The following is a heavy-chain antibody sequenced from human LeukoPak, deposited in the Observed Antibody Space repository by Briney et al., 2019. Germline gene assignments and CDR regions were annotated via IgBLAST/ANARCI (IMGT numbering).Heavy chain of an antibody. CDR2: IYYSGST. D-gene: IGHD3-22*01. CDR3: ARGDYYDSSGYDY. V-gene: IGHV4-59*08. Sequence: PSETLSLTCAVSGGSFSGYYWTWIRQPPGKGLEWIGYIYYSGSTNYNPSLKSRVTISVDTSKNQFSLKLSSVTAADTAVYYCARGDYYDSSGYDYWGQGTLVTVSS. J-gene: IGHJ4*02. CDR1: GGSFSGYY.